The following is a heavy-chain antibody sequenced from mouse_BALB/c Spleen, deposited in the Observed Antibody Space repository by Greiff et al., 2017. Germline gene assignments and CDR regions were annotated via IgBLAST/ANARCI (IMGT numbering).Heavy chain of an antibody. D-gene: IGHD1-2*01. J-gene: IGHJ4*01. Sequence: EVQLQESGPGLVKPSQSLSLTCTVTGYSITSDYAWNWIRQFPGNKLEWMGYISYSGSTSYNPSLKSRISITRDTSKNQFFLQLNSVTTEDTATYYCARGPYGEAMDYWGQGTSVTVSS. CDR3: ARGPYGEAMDY. CDR2: ISYSGST. V-gene: IGHV3-2*02. CDR1: GYSITSDYA.